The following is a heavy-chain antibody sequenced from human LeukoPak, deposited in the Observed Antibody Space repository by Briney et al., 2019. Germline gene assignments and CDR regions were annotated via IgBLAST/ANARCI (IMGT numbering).Heavy chain of an antibody. Sequence: GGSLRLSCAASGFTFSTYWMHWVRQAPGKGLVWVSRINSDGSITNYADSVKGRFTISRDNAKNTLYLQMNSLRAEDTAVYYCARTKPIAATPDYWGQGTLVTVSS. V-gene: IGHV3-74*01. J-gene: IGHJ4*02. CDR2: INSDGSIT. CDR1: GFTFSTYW. CDR3: ARTKPIAATPDY. D-gene: IGHD2-15*01.